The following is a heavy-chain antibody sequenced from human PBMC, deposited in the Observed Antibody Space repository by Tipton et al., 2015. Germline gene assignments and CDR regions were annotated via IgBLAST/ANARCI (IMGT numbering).Heavy chain of an antibody. Sequence: LRLSCTVSGGSISSGVYYWSWIRQHPGKGLEWIGYIYYSGSAYYNPSLKSRVTISVDTSKNQFSLKLTSVTAADTAVYYCARVSTIFDGMDVWGQGTTVTVSS. CDR2: IYYSGSA. CDR1: GGSISSGVYY. V-gene: IGHV4-31*02. J-gene: IGHJ6*02. CDR3: ARVSTIFDGMDV. D-gene: IGHD3-3*01.